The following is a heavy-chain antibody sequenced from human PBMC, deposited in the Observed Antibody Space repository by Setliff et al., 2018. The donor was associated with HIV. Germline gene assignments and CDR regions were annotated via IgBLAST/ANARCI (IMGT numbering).Heavy chain of an antibody. CDR2: IYPGDSDT. CDR1: GYSFTNYW. Sequence: GESLKISCKGFGYSFTNYWIGWVRQMPGKGLEWMGLIYPGDSDTRYSPSFQGQVTISADKSTNTLFLQLSGLKASDTAMYFCATHTLNNAFDIWGLGTMVTVSS. V-gene: IGHV5-51*01. CDR3: ATHTLNNAFDI. J-gene: IGHJ3*02.